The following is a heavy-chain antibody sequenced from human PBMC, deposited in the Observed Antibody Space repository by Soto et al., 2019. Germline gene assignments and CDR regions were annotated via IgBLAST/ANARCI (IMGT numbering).Heavy chain of an antibody. CDR1: GASITSSHW. Sequence: TLSLTCAVSGASITSSHWWSWVRQPPGEELEWMGEISHSGSTNYNPSLKSRLTILVDKSKNEFSLKLNSVTAADTAVYYCARCDDYFWGSYRCPVFDFWGQGTLVTVSS. V-gene: IGHV4-4*02. CDR3: ARCDDYFWGSYRCPVFDF. CDR2: ISHSGST. J-gene: IGHJ4*02. D-gene: IGHD3-16*02.